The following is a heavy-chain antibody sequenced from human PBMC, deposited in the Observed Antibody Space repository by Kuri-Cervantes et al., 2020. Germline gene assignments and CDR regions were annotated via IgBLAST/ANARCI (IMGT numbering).Heavy chain of an antibody. CDR1: GFIFNNYA. CDR3: ARDLRLRLGELFCPDY. CDR2: ISGSGGFT. V-gene: IGHV3-23*01. D-gene: IGHD3-16*01. Sequence: GGSLRLSCAASGFIFNNYAMSWVRQAPGKGLEWVSGISGSGGFTYHADSIKGRFTISRDNSKSTLYLQMNSLRTDDTAVYYCARDLRLRLGELFCPDYWGQGTLVT. J-gene: IGHJ4*02.